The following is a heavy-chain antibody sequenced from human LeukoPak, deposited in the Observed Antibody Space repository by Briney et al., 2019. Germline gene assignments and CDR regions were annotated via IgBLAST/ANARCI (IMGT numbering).Heavy chain of an antibody. J-gene: IGHJ5*02. CDR2: ISGSGSST. V-gene: IGHV3-23*01. Sequence: GGSLRLSCAASGFTFSTYAMTWVRQSPGKGLEWVSAISGSGSSTYYADSVEGRFTISRDNSKNTLYLQMNSLRAEDTAVYYCAKDSFLAAEAANWFDPWGQGALVTVSS. CDR1: GFTFSTYA. D-gene: IGHD6-13*01. CDR3: AKDSFLAAEAANWFDP.